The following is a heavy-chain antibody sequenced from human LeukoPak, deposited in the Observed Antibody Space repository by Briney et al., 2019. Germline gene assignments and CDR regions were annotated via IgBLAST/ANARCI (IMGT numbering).Heavy chain of an antibody. D-gene: IGHD5-18*01. CDR1: GFTFSDYY. CDR3: ASSIQLWPPFYYGMDV. V-gene: IGHV3-11*01. Sequence: GGSLRLSCAASGFTFSDYYISWIRQTPGKGLEWVSYISSSGSTIYYADSVKGRFTIPRDNAKNSLYLQMNSLRAEDTAVYYCASSIQLWPPFYYGMDVWGQGNTVTVSS. J-gene: IGHJ6*02. CDR2: ISSSGSTI.